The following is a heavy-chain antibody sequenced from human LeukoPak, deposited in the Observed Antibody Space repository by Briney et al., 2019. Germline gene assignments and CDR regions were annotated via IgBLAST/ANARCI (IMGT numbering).Heavy chain of an antibody. D-gene: IGHD6-13*01. V-gene: IGHV3-23*01. J-gene: IGHJ4*02. Sequence: PGGSLRLSCAASGFTFSSYAMSWVRQAPGMELEWVSAISGSGGSTYYADSVKGRFTISRDNSKNTLYLQMNSLRAEDTAVYYCATHSSSWYEKYFDYWGQGTLVTVSS. CDR1: GFTFSSYA. CDR2: ISGSGGST. CDR3: ATHSSSWYEKYFDY.